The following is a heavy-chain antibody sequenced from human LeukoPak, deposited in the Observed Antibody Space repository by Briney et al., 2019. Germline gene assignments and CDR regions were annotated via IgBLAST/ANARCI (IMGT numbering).Heavy chain of an antibody. CDR3: ARGPYYDSSGYHFDY. CDR1: GFTFSSYS. V-gene: IGHV3-48*04. CDR2: ISSSSSTI. D-gene: IGHD3-22*01. Sequence: GGSLRLSCAASGFTFSSYSMNWVRQAPGKGLEWVSYISSSSSTIYYADSVKGRFTISRDNAKNSLYLQMNSLRAEDTAVYYCARGPYYDSSGYHFDYWGQGTLVTVFS. J-gene: IGHJ4*02.